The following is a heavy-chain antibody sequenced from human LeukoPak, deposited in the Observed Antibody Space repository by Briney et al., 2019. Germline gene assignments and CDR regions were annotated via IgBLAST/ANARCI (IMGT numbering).Heavy chain of an antibody. CDR1: GFTFSSYG. D-gene: IGHD3-3*01. CDR3: ARVRLYDFWSGYYN. J-gene: IGHJ4*02. V-gene: IGHV3-30*03. CDR2: ISYDGSNK. Sequence: GRSLSLSCAASGFTFSSYGMHWVRQAPGKGLEWVAVISYDGSNKYYADSVKGRFTISRDNSKNTLYLQMNSLRAEDTAVYYCARVRLYDFWSGYYNWGQGTLVTVSS.